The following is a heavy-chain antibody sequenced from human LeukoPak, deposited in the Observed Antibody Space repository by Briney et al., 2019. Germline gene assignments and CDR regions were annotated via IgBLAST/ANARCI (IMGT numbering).Heavy chain of an antibody. J-gene: IGHJ3*02. V-gene: IGHV4-59*12. CDR2: IYYSGST. CDR3: AREIRRAFDI. CDR1: GGSISSYY. Sequence: SETLSLTCTVSGGSISSYYWSWIRQPPGKGLEWIGYIYYSGSTNYNPSLKSRVTISVDRSKNQFSLKLSSVTAADTAVYYCAREIRRAFDIWGQGTMVTVSS.